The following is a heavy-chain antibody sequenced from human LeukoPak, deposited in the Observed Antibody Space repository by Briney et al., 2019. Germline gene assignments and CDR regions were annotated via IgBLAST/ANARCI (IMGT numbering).Heavy chain of an antibody. D-gene: IGHD4-17*01. J-gene: IGHJ3*02. CDR1: GYTFTGYY. Sequence: ASVKVSCKASGYTFTGYYMRWVRQAPGQGLEWMGWINPNSGGTNYAQKFQGRVTMTRDTSISTAYMELSRLRSDDTAVYYCARDYNDYGDSDAFDIWGQGTMVTVSS. CDR2: INPNSGGT. V-gene: IGHV1-2*02. CDR3: ARDYNDYGDSDAFDI.